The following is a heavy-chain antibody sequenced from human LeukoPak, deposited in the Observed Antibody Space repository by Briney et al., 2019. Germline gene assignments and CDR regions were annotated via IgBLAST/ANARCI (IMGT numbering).Heavy chain of an antibody. V-gene: IGHV4-61*02. Sequence: SQTLSLTCTVSGGSISSGSYYWRWLRQPARKGLEWIGRIYTSGSTNYNPSLKSRVTISVDTSKNQFSLKLSSVTVADTAVYYCARGGGYSYGFNDYWGQGTLVTVSS. D-gene: IGHD5-18*01. CDR1: GGSISSGSYY. CDR3: ARGGGYSYGFNDY. CDR2: IYTSGST. J-gene: IGHJ4*02.